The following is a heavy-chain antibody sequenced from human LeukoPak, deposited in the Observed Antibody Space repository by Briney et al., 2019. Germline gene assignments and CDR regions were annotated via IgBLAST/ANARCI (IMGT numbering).Heavy chain of an antibody. CDR2: ISSNGGST. Sequence: GGSLRLSCSASGLTLSSFAMHWVRQAPGRGLEHVSTISSNGGSTYCADSVKGRFTISRDNSKNTLNLQMSSLRAEDTAVYYCVRWGLFPKYCSGGSCYFDYWGQGTLVTVSS. CDR1: GLTLSSFA. D-gene: IGHD2-15*01. J-gene: IGHJ4*02. CDR3: VRWGLFPKYCSGGSCYFDY. V-gene: IGHV3-64D*06.